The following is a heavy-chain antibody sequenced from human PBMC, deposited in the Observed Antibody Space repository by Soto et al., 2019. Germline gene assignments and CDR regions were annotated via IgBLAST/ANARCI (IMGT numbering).Heavy chain of an antibody. CDR2: ISYSGST. Sequence: SGTLSLTCTVSGGSIRSYYWSWIRQPPGKGLEWIGYISYSGSTNYNPSLKSRVTISVDASKNHFSLKLSSVTAADTAVYYCARQDGYGRYWGQGTLVPVSS. V-gene: IGHV4-59*08. D-gene: IGHD5-12*01. J-gene: IGHJ4*02. CDR1: GGSIRSYY. CDR3: ARQDGYGRY.